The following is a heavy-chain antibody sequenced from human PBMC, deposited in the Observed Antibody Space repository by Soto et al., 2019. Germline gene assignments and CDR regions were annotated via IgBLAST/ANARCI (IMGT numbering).Heavy chain of an antibody. D-gene: IGHD4-17*01. Sequence: TSETLSLTCTVSGDSISSYYWSWIRQPPGKGLEWIGYIYYSGSTNYNPSLKSRVTISVDTSKNQFSLKLSSVTAADTAVYYCARSNGDYGDYWSQRTLVTVSS. J-gene: IGHJ4*02. CDR1: GDSISSYY. CDR2: IYYSGST. CDR3: ARSNGDYGDY. V-gene: IGHV4-59*01.